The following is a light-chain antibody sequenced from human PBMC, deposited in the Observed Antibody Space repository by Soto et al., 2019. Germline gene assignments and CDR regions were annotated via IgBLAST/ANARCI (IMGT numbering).Light chain of an antibody. CDR1: QYISSW. CDR3: QHYNSQRT. Sequence: DIQMTQSPSTLSASVGDRVTITCRASQYISSWLAWYQQKPGKAPKLLIYKASSLESGVPSRFRGRGSGTAFTITISSLQPDDFATNYCQHYNSQRTFGQGTKLEIK. V-gene: IGKV1-5*03. J-gene: IGKJ1*01. CDR2: KAS.